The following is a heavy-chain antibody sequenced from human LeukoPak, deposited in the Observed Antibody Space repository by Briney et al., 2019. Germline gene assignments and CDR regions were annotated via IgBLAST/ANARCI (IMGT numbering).Heavy chain of an antibody. Sequence: GGSLRLSCSASGFTVSRDYMSWVRQAPGKGLEWVSVIYSGGSTYYADSVRGRFTISRDNSKDTVYLQMNSLRVEDTAVYYCARDRGYSFDTPYRYFDYWAQGTLVTVSS. CDR2: IYSGGST. D-gene: IGHD5-18*01. V-gene: IGHV3-53*01. CDR3: ARDRGYSFDTPYRYFDY. J-gene: IGHJ4*02. CDR1: GFTVSRDY.